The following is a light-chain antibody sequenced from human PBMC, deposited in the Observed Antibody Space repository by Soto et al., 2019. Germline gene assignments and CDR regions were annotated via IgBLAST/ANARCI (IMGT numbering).Light chain of an antibody. CDR3: QQYNNWPPLT. CDR1: QSVSSN. V-gene: IGKV3-15*01. Sequence: EIVMTQSPASLSVSPGERVTLSCRASQSVSSNLGWYQQKPGQAPRLLIYGASTRATGIPDRFSGSGSGTQFTLTISSLQSEDFGIYYCQQYNNWPPLTFGGGTKVEL. CDR2: GAS. J-gene: IGKJ4*01.